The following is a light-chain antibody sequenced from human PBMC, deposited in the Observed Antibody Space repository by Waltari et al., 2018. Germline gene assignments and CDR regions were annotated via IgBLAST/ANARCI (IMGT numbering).Light chain of an antibody. CDR2: LGS. CDR1: QSLVNTNTYNY. Sequence: DIVMTQSPLSLPVTPGEPASISCRSSQSLVNTNTYNYLDWYLQKPGQSPQLLIYLGSSRASGVPDRFSGSGSGTDFTLHISRVEAEDVGVYYCMQTLRTPITFGGGTTVEIK. CDR3: MQTLRTPIT. J-gene: IGKJ4*01. V-gene: IGKV2-28*01.